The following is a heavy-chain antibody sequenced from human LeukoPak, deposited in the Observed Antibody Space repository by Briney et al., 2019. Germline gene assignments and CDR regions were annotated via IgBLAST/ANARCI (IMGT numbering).Heavy chain of an antibody. CDR1: GFAFSSYA. J-gene: IGHJ4*02. CDR2: ISGSGGTT. D-gene: IGHD3-9*01. CDR3: AKGLVNDWSALEY. V-gene: IGHV3-23*01. Sequence: PGGSLRLSCAASGFAFSSYAMTRVRQAPGKGLEWVSAISGSGGTTYSADSVRGRFTISRDNSKNTLYLQMNSLRAEDTAIYYCAKGLVNDWSALEYWGQGTLVTVSS.